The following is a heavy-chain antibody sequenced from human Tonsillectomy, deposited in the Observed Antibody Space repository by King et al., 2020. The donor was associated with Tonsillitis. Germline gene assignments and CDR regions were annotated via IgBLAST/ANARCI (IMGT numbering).Heavy chain of an antibody. CDR2: INHSGRT. Sequence: VQLQQWGAGLLKPSDILSLTCAVYGGSFSGYYWSWIRQPPGKGLEWIGEINHSGRTNYNPALNSRVTISVDTSKNQFSLKLNFVTAADTAVYYCARVNYDSSGYYRNHAFDIWGQGTMVTVSP. V-gene: IGHV4-34*01. CDR1: GGSFSGYY. D-gene: IGHD3-22*01. J-gene: IGHJ3*02. CDR3: ARVNYDSSGYYRNHAFDI.